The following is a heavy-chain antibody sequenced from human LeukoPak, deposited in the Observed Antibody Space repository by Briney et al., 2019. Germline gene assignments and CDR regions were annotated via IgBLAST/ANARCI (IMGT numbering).Heavy chain of an antibody. CDR2: ISGSGGST. Sequence: GGSLRLSCAASGFTFSSYAMSWVRQAPGKGLEWVSAISGSGGSTYYADSVKGRFTISRDNSKNTLYLQMNSLRAEDTAVYYCAKEGVGYSYARNWFDPWGQGTLVTVSS. J-gene: IGHJ5*02. CDR3: AKEGVGYSYARNWFDP. V-gene: IGHV3-23*01. D-gene: IGHD5-18*01. CDR1: GFTFSSYA.